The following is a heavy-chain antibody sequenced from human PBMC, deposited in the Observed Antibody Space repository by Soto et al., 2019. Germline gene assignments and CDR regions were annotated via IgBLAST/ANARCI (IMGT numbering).Heavy chain of an antibody. CDR3: TRDLRITMIVVVKAPPDAFDI. CDR1: GFTFGDYA. Sequence: GGSLRLSCTASGFTFGDYAMSWLRQAPGKGLEWVGFIRSKAYGGTTEYAVSVKGRFTISRDDSKSIAYLQMNSLKTEDTAVYYCTRDLRITMIVVVKAPPDAFDIWGQGTMVTVSS. J-gene: IGHJ3*02. CDR2: IRSKAYGGTT. D-gene: IGHD3-22*01. V-gene: IGHV3-49*03.